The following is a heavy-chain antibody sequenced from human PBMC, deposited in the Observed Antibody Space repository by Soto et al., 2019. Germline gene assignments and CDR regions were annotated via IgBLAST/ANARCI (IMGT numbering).Heavy chain of an antibody. CDR2: IVPSVDTT. V-gene: IGHV1-69*18. D-gene: IGHD5-18*01. CDR3: ARWPQPPDTADPYAVDV. Sequence: QVQLVQSGTEVKKPGASVKVSCKASGGTFSRSGFHWVRQAPGQGLEWMGMIVPSVDTTNYAPKFQARVTISAGPFTSTVYMGLRSLRSEDTAGYYCARWPQPPDTADPYAVDVWGQGTRVIVSS. J-gene: IGHJ6*02. CDR1: GGTFSRSG.